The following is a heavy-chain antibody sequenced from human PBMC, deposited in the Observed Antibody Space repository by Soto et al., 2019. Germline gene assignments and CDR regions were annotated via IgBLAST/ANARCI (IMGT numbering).Heavy chain of an antibody. Sequence: SETLSLTCTVSGGSISSYYWSWIRQPPGKGLEWIGYIYYSGSTNYNPSLKSRVTISVDTSKNQFSLKLSSVTAADTAVYYCARAPVYDYGDYYFDYWGQETLVTVSS. CDR3: ARAPVYDYGDYYFDY. D-gene: IGHD4-17*01. CDR1: GGSISSYY. CDR2: IYYSGST. V-gene: IGHV4-59*01. J-gene: IGHJ4*02.